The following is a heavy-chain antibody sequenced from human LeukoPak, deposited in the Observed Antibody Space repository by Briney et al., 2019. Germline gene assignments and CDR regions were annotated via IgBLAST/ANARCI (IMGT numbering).Heavy chain of an antibody. V-gene: IGHV3-7*01. CDR2: INQDGSVK. Sequence: GGSLRLSCAASGFAFSTYWMDWVRQAPGKGLEWVGNINQDGSVKHYVDSVRGRFTISRGNARNSVYLQMSALRVEDTVVYYCTRDFVSWAQGSLVTASS. J-gene: IGHJ5*02. CDR3: TRDFVS. CDR1: GFAFSTYW. D-gene: IGHD3-3*01.